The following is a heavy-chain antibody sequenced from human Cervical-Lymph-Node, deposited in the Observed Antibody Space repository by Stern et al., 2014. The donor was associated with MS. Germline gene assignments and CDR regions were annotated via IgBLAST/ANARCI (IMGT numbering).Heavy chain of an antibody. J-gene: IGHJ3*02. D-gene: IGHD2-15*01. CDR1: GYTFTSYG. CDR3: ARGLLGSENAFDI. V-gene: IGHV1-18*01. Sequence: HVQLVKSGSEVNKPGGSVKVSCKASGYTFTSYGINWLRQAPGQGLEWMGWIRAYNDNTNYAQKLQGRATMTSDTSTSTSYMELRSLRSDVTDVYYCARGLLGSENAFDIWGQGTMVTVSS. CDR2: IRAYNDNT.